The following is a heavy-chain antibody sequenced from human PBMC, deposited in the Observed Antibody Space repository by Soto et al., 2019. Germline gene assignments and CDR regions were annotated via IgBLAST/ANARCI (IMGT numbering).Heavy chain of an antibody. Sequence: PSETLSLTCEVSGVSISSGDYSWSWIRQSPGKGLEWMGYIFHSGTTDYNPSLKSRLTISVDRSKNQFSLRLRSVTAADTALYYCARPGGSVPLDAWVDLLGQGTM. D-gene: IGHD1-1*01. J-gene: IGHJ5*02. V-gene: IGHV4-30-2*06. CDR3: ARPGGSVPLDAWVDL. CDR2: IFHSGTT. CDR1: GVSISSGDYS.